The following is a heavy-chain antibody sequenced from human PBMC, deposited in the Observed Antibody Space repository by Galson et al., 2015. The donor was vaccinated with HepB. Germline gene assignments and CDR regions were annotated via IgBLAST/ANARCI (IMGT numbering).Heavy chain of an antibody. CDR3: ASLGISLGDY. V-gene: IGHV4-34*01. CDR1: GGSFSGYY. D-gene: IGHD2/OR15-2a*01. J-gene: IGHJ4*02. Sequence: ETLSLTCAVYGGSFSGYYWSWIRQPPGKGLEWIGEINHSGSTNYNPSLKSRVTISVDTSKDQFSLKLSSVTAADTAVYYCASLGISLGDYWGQGTLVTVSS. CDR2: INHSGST.